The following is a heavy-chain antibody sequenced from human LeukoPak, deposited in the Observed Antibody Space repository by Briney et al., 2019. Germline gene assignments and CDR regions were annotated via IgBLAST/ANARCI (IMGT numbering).Heavy chain of an antibody. CDR1: GGSISSHY. CDR3: ARALFGRPETLFDY. D-gene: IGHD2-21*01. CDR2: IYYSGST. Sequence: PSETLSLTCTVSGGSISSHYWSWIRQPPGKGLEWIGYIYYSGSTNYNPSLKSRVTISVDTSKNQFSLRLSSVTAADTAVYYCARALFGRPETLFDYWGQGTLVTVSS. J-gene: IGHJ4*02. V-gene: IGHV4-59*11.